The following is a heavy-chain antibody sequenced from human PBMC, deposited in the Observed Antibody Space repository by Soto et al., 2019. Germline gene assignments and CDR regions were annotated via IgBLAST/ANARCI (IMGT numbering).Heavy chain of an antibody. CDR1: GFTFSSYG. J-gene: IGHJ3*02. D-gene: IGHD5-12*01. Sequence: GGSLRLSCAASGFTFSSYGMHWVRQAPGKGLEWVAVIWYDGSNKYYADSVKGRFTISRDNSKNTLYLQMNSLRAEDTAVYYCARDRWLQSFRDAFDIWGQGTMVTVSS. V-gene: IGHV3-33*01. CDR3: ARDRWLQSFRDAFDI. CDR2: IWYDGSNK.